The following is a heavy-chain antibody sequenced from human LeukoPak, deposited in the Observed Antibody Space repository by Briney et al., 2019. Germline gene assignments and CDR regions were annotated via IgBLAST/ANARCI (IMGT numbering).Heavy chain of an antibody. D-gene: IGHD3-16*02. CDR1: GYTFTGYY. CDR3: AREVFRCPDY. J-gene: IGHJ4*02. V-gene: IGHV7-4-1*02. Sequence: ASVKVSCKASGYTFTGYYMHWVRQAPGQGLEWMGRINTNTGNPTYAQGFTGRFVFSLDTSVSTAYLQISSLKAEDTAVYYCAREVFRCPDYWGQGTLVTVSS. CDR2: INTNTGNP.